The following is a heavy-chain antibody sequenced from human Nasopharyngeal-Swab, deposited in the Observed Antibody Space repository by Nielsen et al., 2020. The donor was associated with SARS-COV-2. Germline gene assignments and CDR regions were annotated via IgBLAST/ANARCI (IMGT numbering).Heavy chain of an antibody. V-gene: IGHV3-53*01. D-gene: IGHD3-9*01. J-gene: IGHJ6*02. Sequence: RQAPGKGLEWGSVIYSGGSTYYADSVKGRFTISRDNSKNTLYLQMNSLRAEDTAVYYCARDYRLRYFDWSYYYYGMDVWGQGTTVTVSS. CDR2: IYSGGST. CDR3: ARDYRLRYFDWSYYYYGMDV.